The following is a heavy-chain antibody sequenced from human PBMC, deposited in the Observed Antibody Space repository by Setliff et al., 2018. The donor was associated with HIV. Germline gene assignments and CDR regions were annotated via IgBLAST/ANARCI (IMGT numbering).Heavy chain of an antibody. D-gene: IGHD6-19*01. CDR3: ARVFKEGSGWPFDY. CDR2: INSDGSII. J-gene: IGHJ4*02. Sequence: PGESLKISCAPSGFSFSNYWMHWVRQAPGEGLVWVSRINSDGSIIDYADSVKGRFTISRDNSKNTLYLQMNSLRAEDTAMYYCARVFKEGSGWPFDYWGQGTLVTVSS. CDR1: GFSFSNYW. V-gene: IGHV3-74*01.